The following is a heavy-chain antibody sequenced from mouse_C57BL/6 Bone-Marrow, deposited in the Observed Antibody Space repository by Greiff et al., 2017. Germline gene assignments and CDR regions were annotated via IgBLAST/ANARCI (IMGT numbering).Heavy chain of an antibody. J-gene: IGHJ1*03. CDR2: ISDGGSYT. D-gene: IGHD1-1*01. CDR1: GFTFSSYA. CDR3: AIYYYGSSYVLYFDV. Sequence: EVQGVESGGGLVKPGGSLKLSCAASGFTFSSYAMSWVRQTPEKRLEWVATISDGGSYTYSPDNVKGRFTISRDNAKNNLYLQLSHLKSEDTAMYYCAIYYYGSSYVLYFDVWGTGTTVTVSS. V-gene: IGHV5-4*01.